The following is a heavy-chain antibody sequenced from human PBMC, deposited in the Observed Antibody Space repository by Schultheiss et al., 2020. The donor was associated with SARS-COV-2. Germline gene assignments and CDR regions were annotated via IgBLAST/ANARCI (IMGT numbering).Heavy chain of an antibody. CDR3: ARDSQLANYYYYMDV. Sequence: SETLSLTCTVSGGSISSYYWGWIRQPAGKGLEWIGRIYTSGSTDYNPSLKSRVTISVDTSKNQFSLRLNSVTAADTAVYYCARDSQLANYYYYMDVWGKGTTVTVSS. CDR2: IYTSGST. D-gene: IGHD6-13*01. J-gene: IGHJ6*03. V-gene: IGHV4-4*07. CDR1: GGSISSYY.